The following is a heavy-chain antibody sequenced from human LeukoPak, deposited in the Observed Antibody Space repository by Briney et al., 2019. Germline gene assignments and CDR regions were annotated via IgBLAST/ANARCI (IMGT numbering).Heavy chain of an antibody. CDR1: GGSISSYY. CDR3: ARLSNYYDSSGYFKTDAFDI. J-gene: IGHJ3*02. Sequence: SETLSLTCTVSGGSISSYYWSWIRQPAGKGLEWIGRIYTSGSTNYNPSLKSRVTMSVDTSKDQFSLKLSSVTAADTAVYYCARLSNYYDSSGYFKTDAFDIWGQGTMVTVSS. CDR2: IYTSGST. D-gene: IGHD3-22*01. V-gene: IGHV4-4*07.